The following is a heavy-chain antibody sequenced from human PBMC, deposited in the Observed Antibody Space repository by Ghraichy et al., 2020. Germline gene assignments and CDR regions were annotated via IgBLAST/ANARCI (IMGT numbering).Heavy chain of an antibody. V-gene: IGHV3-66*01. CDR1: GFSVSGDY. J-gene: IGHJ5*01. CDR3: VRGINSDS. D-gene: IGHD2/OR15-2a*01. Sequence: LSLTCAASGFSVSGDYMSWVRQAPGKELEWVSVIHAGGDSFHRDSVKGRFSISRDISKNMAYLQMNNLRAEDSALYYCVRGINSDSWGQEPWSPSPQ. CDR2: IHAGGDS.